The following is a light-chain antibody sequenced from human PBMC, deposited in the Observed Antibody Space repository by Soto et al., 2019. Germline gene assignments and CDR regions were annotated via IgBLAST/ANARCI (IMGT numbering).Light chain of an antibody. CDR2: AAS. CDR1: QSVSGS. Sequence: EIVMTQSPATLSVSPGERATLSCRASQSVSGSLAWYQQKPGQPPRLLIYAASTRATAIPARCSSSGAGTDITLTISSLQSEDVADYYCQQYNNWPRTFGQGTKVEIK. CDR3: QQYNNWPRT. V-gene: IGKV3-15*01. J-gene: IGKJ1*01.